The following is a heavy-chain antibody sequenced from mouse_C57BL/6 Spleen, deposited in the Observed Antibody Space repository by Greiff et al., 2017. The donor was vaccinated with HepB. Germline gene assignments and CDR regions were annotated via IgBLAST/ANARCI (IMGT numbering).Heavy chain of an antibody. CDR2: IYPRDGST. Sequence: VHLVESDAELVKPGASVKISCKVSGYTFTDHTIHWMKQRPEQGLEWIGYIYPRDGSTKYNEKFKGKATLTADKSSSTAYMQLNSLTSEDAAVYCGASPAYYSNYDAMDYWGQGTSVTVSS. D-gene: IGHD2-5*01. J-gene: IGHJ4*01. CDR3: ASPAYYSNYDAMDY. CDR1: GYTFTDHT. V-gene: IGHV1-78*01.